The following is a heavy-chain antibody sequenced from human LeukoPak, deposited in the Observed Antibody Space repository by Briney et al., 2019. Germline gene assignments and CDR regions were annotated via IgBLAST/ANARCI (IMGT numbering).Heavy chain of an antibody. CDR3: ARAEWELSFDY. J-gene: IGHJ4*02. CDR2: IYSGGST. CDR1: GLTVSSNY. V-gene: IGHV3-66*02. D-gene: IGHD1-26*01. Sequence: PGGSLRLSCAASGLTVSSNYMSWVRQAPGKGLEWVSVIYSGGSTYYADSVKGRFTISRDNSKNTLYLQMKSLRAEDTAVYYCARAEWELSFDYWGQGTLVTVSS.